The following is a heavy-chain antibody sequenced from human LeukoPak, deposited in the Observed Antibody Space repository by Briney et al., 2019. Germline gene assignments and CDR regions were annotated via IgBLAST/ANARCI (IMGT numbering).Heavy chain of an antibody. CDR1: GGSISSSSYY. Sequence: PSETLSLTCTVSGGSISSSSYYWGWIRQPPGKGLEWIGYIYHSGSTYYNPSLKSRVTISVDRSKNQFSLKLSSVTAADTAVYYCARAGRDILLENWFDPWGQGTLVTVSS. J-gene: IGHJ5*02. CDR3: ARAGRDILLENWFDP. D-gene: IGHD3-9*01. CDR2: IYHSGST. V-gene: IGHV4-39*07.